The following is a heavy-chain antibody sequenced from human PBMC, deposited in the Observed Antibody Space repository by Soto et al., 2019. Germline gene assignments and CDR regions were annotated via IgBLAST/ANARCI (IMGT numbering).Heavy chain of an antibody. CDR2: INYNGNT. Sequence: QVQLQESGPGLVKPSETLSLTCTVSGASISSHYWSWIRQAPGKGLEWIANINYNGNTNYNPCLKSRVTISVDTSKNQFSLPVISVTAADTAVYYCAGGGSIVVATRRLMDVWGRGTTVTVSS. CDR3: AGGGSIVVATRRLMDV. J-gene: IGHJ6*03. D-gene: IGHD3-22*01. V-gene: IGHV4-59*08. CDR1: GASISSHY.